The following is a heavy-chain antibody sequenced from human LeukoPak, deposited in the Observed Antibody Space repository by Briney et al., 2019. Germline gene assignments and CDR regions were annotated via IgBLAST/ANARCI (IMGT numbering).Heavy chain of an antibody. V-gene: IGHV3-33*01. D-gene: IGHD1-26*01. CDR1: GFTFSSYG. CDR3: ARVESGTSLIAS. J-gene: IGHJ4*02. Sequence: PGRSLRLSCAASGFTFSSYGMHWVRQAPGKGLEWVAVIWYDGSNKYYADSVKGRFTISRDNSKNTLYLQMNSLRAEDTAVYYCARVESGTSLIASGGQGTLAPFS. CDR2: IWYDGSNK.